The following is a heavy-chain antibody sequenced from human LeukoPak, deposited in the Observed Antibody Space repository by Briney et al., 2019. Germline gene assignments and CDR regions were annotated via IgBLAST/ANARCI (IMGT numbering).Heavy chain of an antibody. CDR2: IYYDGSDK. D-gene: IGHD3-10*01. Sequence: PGGSLRLSCTASGITFRNYGMHWVRQAPGKGLEWVALIYYDGSDKYYADSVKGRFTISRDNSKNILYLQMNSLRAEDTAVYYCATITGSYYKPDSWGQGTLDTVSS. CDR1: GITFRNYG. CDR3: ATITGSYYKPDS. V-gene: IGHV3-33*01. J-gene: IGHJ4*02.